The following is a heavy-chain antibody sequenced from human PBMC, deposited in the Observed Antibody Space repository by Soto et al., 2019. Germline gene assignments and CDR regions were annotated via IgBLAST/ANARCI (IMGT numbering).Heavy chain of an antibody. Sequence: GASVKVSGKTSGYTFVNYDINWVRQAPGEGLEWMGLMNPKSGKTGYAQKFQGRVSMTRDPSTSTAYMELNSLRSEDTATYYCSRTPGDYWGQGTLFTVSS. CDR1: GYTFVNYD. D-gene: IGHD2-15*01. CDR2: MNPKSGKT. V-gene: IGHV1-8*01. J-gene: IGHJ4*02. CDR3: SRTPGDY.